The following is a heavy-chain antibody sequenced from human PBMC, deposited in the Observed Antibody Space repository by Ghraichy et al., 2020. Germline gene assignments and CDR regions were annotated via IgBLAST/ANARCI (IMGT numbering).Heavy chain of an antibody. D-gene: IGHD3-3*01. CDR3: ARDAAPFGSGYYNY. V-gene: IGHV3-48*02. CDR1: GFTFSSYS. J-gene: IGHJ4*02. CDR2: ISSSSSTI. Sequence: GESLRLSCAASGFTFSSYSMNWVRQAPGKGLEWVSYISSSSSTIYYADSVKGRFTISRDNAKNSLYLQMNSLRDEDTAVYYCARDAAPFGSGYYNYWGQGTLVTVSS.